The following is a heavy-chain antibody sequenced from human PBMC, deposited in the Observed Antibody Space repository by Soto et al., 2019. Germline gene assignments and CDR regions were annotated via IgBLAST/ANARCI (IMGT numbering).Heavy chain of an antibody. CDR1: GFTFSKHN. CDR3: ARDAYYGAGSYSWFDP. V-gene: IGHV3-21*01. J-gene: IGHJ5*02. D-gene: IGHD3-10*01. CDR2: ISGSSSYM. Sequence: GGSLRLSCAASGFTFSKHNMNWVRQAPGKGLEWVSCISGSSSYMYYADSVKGRFTISRDNTKNSVFLQMDTLTAEDTAVYYCARDAYYGAGSYSWFDPWGQGTLVTVSS.